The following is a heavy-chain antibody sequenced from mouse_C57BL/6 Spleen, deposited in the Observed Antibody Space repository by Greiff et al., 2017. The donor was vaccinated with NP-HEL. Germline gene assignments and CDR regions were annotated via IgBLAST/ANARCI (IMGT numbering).Heavy chain of an antibody. CDR1: GYTFTDYY. Sequence: EVQRQHSGPELVKPGASVKISCKASGYTFTDYYMNWVKQSHGKSLEWIGAINPNNGGTSYNQKFKGKATLTVDKSSSTAYMELRSLTSEDSAVYYCARRGGNTFYAMDYWGQGTTVTVSS. V-gene: IGHV1-26*01. D-gene: IGHD1-1*02. CDR2: INPNNGGT. CDR3: ARRGGNTFYAMDY. J-gene: IGHJ4*01.